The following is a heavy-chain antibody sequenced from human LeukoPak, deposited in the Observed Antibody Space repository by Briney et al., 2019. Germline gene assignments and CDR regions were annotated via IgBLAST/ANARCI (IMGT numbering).Heavy chain of an antibody. V-gene: IGHV1-46*01. CDR3: ATLWHSSGWPNWFDP. CDR2: INPSGGST. Sequence: ASVKVSCKASGYTFTSYYMHWVRQAPGQGLEWMGIINPSGGSTSYAQKFQGRVTMTRDMSTSTAYMELSSLRSEDTAVYYCATLWHSSGWPNWFDPWGQGTLVTVSS. D-gene: IGHD6-19*01. J-gene: IGHJ5*02. CDR1: GYTFTSYY.